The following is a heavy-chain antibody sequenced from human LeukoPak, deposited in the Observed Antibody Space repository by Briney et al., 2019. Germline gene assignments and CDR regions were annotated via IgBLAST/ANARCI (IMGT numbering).Heavy chain of an antibody. D-gene: IGHD7-27*01. Sequence: SETLSLTCTVSGGSISSYYWSWIRQPPGKGLEWIGYIYYSGSTNYSPSLKSRVTISVDTSKNQFSLKLSSVTAADTAVYYCARVNWGYYYYGMDVWGQGTTVTVSS. CDR1: GGSISSYY. CDR3: ARVNWGYYYYGMDV. J-gene: IGHJ6*02. CDR2: IYYSGST. V-gene: IGHV4-59*01.